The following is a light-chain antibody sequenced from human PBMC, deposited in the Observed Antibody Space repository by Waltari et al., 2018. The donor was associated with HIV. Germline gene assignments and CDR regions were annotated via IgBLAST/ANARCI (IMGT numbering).Light chain of an antibody. CDR3: QQSYSTPYT. CDR2: VAS. V-gene: IGKV1-39*01. J-gene: IGKJ2*01. Sequence: QMTPSPSSVSASVRARVTITCRASQSIDSYLKWYKQKPGKAPKLLIYVASSLQSGVPSRFGGSGSGTDFTLTISSLQPEDVATYYCQQSYSTPYTFGQGTKLEIK. CDR1: QSIDSY.